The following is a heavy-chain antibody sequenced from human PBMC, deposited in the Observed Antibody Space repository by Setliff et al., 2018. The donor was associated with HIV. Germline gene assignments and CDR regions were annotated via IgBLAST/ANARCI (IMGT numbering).Heavy chain of an antibody. Sequence: GGSLRLSCEASGFNFGNYGMGWVRQAPGKGLEWVSSLSGSGGSTYYADSVKGRFTISRDNSKNTLYLRMNSLRAEDTAVYYCAQAQTSVSGSYYQYLQHWGQGTLVTGSS. J-gene: IGHJ1*01. CDR1: GFNFGNYG. CDR3: AQAQTSVSGSYYQYLQH. V-gene: IGHV3-23*01. D-gene: IGHD3-10*01. CDR2: LSGSGGST.